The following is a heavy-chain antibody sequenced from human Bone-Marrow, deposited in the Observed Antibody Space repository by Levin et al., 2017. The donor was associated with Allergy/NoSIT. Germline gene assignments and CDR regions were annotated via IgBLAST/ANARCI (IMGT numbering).Heavy chain of an antibody. Sequence: SVKVSCKASGGTFSSYAISWVRQAPGQGLEWMGGIIPIFGTANYAQKFQGRVTITADKSTSTAYMELSSLRSEGTAVYYCARSPPSTSCYDGWFDPWGQGTLVTVSS. CDR1: GGTFSSYA. D-gene: IGHD2-2*01. V-gene: IGHV1-69*06. J-gene: IGHJ5*02. CDR3: ARSPPSTSCYDGWFDP. CDR2: IIPIFGTA.